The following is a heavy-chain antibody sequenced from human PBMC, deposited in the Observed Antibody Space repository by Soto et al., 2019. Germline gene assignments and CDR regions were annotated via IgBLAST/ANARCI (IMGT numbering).Heavy chain of an antibody. CDR3: ARAKCRPKIFGGLIATGFAH. V-gene: IGHV4-61*03. J-gene: IGHJ5*02. CDR1: DGSVSRGIYY. D-gene: IGHD3-16*02. Sequence: HVQLQESGPGLVKPSETLSLTCTVSDGSVSRGIYYWSWIRRPPGKVLEWIGYIYNSGSTTYSPSLKSRVTISLDTYKNHGSLKVSSGIAADTAVYYCARAKCRPKIFGGLIATGFAHWGQGTLVTVSS. CDR2: IYNSGST.